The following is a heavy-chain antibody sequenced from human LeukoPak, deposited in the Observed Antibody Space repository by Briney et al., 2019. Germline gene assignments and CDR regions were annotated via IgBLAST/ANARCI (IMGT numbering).Heavy chain of an antibody. D-gene: IGHD3-22*01. CDR1: GGSISSGGYS. J-gene: IGHJ5*02. Sequence: PSQTLSLTCAVSGGSISSGGYSWSWIRQPPGRELEWIGYIYYTGSTNYNPSLKSRVTISIDTSKNQFSLKLSAVTAADTAVYYCVRGYYESNGHSNPFDPWGQGTLVTVSS. CDR3: VRGYYESNGHSNPFDP. CDR2: IYYTGST. V-gene: IGHV4-30-4*07.